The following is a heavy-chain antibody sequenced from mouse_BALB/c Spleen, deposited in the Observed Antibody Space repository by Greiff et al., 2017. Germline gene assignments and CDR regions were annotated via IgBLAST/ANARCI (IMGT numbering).Heavy chain of an antibody. CDR2: INSNGGST. D-gene: IGHD2-14*01. CDR3: AREDYRYYYAMDY. Sequence: EVQLQESGGGLVQPGGSLKLSCAASGFTFSSYGMSWVRQTPDKRLELVATINSNGGSTYYPDSVKGRFTISRDNAKNTLYLQMSSLKSEDTAMYYCAREDYRYYYAMDYWGQGTSVTVSS. J-gene: IGHJ4*01. V-gene: IGHV5-6-3*01. CDR1: GFTFSSYG.